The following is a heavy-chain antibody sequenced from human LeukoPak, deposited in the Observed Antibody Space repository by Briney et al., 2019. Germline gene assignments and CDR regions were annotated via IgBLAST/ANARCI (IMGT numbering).Heavy chain of an antibody. D-gene: IGHD3-22*01. CDR2: IIPILGIA. Sequence: SVKVSCKASGGTFSSYAISWVRQAPGQGLEWMGRIIPILGIANYAQKFQGRVTITADKSTSTAYMELSSLRSEDTAVYYCAREGTLEDSSGYYYVDYYYYYGMDVWGQGTTVTVSS. V-gene: IGHV1-69*04. CDR1: GGTFSSYA. J-gene: IGHJ6*02. CDR3: AREGTLEDSSGYYYVDYYYYYGMDV.